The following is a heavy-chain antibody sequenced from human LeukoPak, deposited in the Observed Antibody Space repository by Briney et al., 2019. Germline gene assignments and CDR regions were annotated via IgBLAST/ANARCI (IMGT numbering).Heavy chain of an antibody. CDR3: ARDFSLLPNWFDH. J-gene: IGHJ5*02. V-gene: IGHV1-18*01. CDR2: ISAYNGNT. CDR1: GYTFTSYG. Sequence: ASVKVSCKASGYTFTSYGISWVRQAPGQGLEWMGWISAYNGNTNYAQKLQGRVTMTTDTSTSAAYMEVRRLRSDDTAVYYCARDFSLLPNWFDHWGQGTLVTVSS. D-gene: IGHD2-15*01.